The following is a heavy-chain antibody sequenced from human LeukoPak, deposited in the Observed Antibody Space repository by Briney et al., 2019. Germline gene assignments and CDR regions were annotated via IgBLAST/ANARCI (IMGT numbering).Heavy chain of an antibody. J-gene: IGHJ4*02. CDR3: AIYDSSGYSNLNYFDY. V-gene: IGHV1-2*02. D-gene: IGHD3-22*01. Sequence: VASVKVSCKASGYTFTGYYMHWVRQAPGQGLEWMGWINPNSGGTNYAQKFQGRVTMTRDTSISTAYMELSRLRSDDTAVYYCAIYDSSGYSNLNYFDYWGQGTLVTVSS. CDR2: INPNSGGT. CDR1: GYTFTGYY.